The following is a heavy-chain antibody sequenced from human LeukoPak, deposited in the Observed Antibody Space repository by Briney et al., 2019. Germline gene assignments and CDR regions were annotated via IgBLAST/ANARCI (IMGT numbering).Heavy chain of an antibody. CDR3: AKESVYGFFQP. CDR1: GFTFDDYA. V-gene: IGHV3-9*01. D-gene: IGHD6-6*01. CDR2: IIWNGVTI. Sequence: GRSLRLSCAASGFTFDDYAMAWGRHAPGKGLEGVSGIIWNGVTIAYADSVKGRFTLSRGNTKNSLYLQMNSLRPEDTALYYCAKESVYGFFQPWGQGTLVIVSS. J-gene: IGHJ1*01.